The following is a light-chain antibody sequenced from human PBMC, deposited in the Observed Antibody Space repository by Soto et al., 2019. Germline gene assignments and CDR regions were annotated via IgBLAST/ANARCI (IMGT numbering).Light chain of an antibody. CDR1: SSDVGGYNY. CDR2: DVS. V-gene: IGLV2-14*01. Sequence: QSVLTQPASVSGSPGQSITISCTGTSSDVGGYNYVSWYQQHPGKAPKLMIYDVSNRPSGVSNRFSGSKSGNTASLTISGLQAEDEADYYCSSYTSSSTLPVVFGGGTQLT. CDR3: SSYTSSSTLPVV. J-gene: IGLJ2*01.